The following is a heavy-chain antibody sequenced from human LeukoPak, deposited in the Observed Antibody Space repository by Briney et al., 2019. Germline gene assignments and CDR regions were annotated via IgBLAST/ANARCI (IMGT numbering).Heavy chain of an antibody. V-gene: IGHV3-21*01. D-gene: IGHD3-22*01. CDR1: GFTFSSYS. CDR2: ISSSSSYI. CDR3: ARDLDYYDSSGPSSD. Sequence: PAESLTLSCAASGFTFSSYSMNWIRQPPGKGLEWVSSISSSSSYIYYADSVKGRFTISRDNAKNSLYLQMNSLRAEDTAVDYCARDLDYYDSSGPSSDWGQGTLVTVSS. J-gene: IGHJ4*02.